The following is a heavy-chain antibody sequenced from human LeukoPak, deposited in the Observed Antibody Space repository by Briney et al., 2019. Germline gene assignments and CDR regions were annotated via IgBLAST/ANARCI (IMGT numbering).Heavy chain of an antibody. CDR3: ARDRSRMSFGERGSYEHRYFDY. Sequence: SQTLSLTCTVSGGSISSGGYYWSWIRQHPGKGLEWIGYIYYSGSTYYNPSLKSRVTISVDTSKNQFSLKLSSVTAADTAVYYCARDRSRMSFGERGSYEHRYFDYWGQGTLVTVSS. CDR2: IYYSGST. V-gene: IGHV4-31*03. J-gene: IGHJ4*02. CDR1: GGSISSGGYY. D-gene: IGHD1-26*01.